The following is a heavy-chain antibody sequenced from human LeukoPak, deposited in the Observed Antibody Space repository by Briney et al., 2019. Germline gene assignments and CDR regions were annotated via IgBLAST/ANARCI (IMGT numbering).Heavy chain of an antibody. CDR3: ARDSSGQGDY. V-gene: IGHV3-72*01. Sequence: PGGSLRLSCAASGFTFSDHYIDWVRQAPGKGLEWVGRSKNKANNYITQYAAFVQGRFTISRDNSKNSLYLQINSPKTEDTAVYYCARDSSGQGDYWGQGTLVTVSS. CDR1: GFTFSDHY. D-gene: IGHD3-22*01. J-gene: IGHJ4*02. CDR2: SKNKANNYIT.